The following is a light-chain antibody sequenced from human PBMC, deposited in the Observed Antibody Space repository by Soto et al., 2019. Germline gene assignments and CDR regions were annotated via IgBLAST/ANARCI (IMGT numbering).Light chain of an antibody. CDR2: AAS. Sequence: DIQMTQSPSSLSASVGDRVTITCRASQSVGSLLNWFQQRPGIAPKLLIYAASTLQSGAPSRFSGSGAWTDFTLIISSLQPRDFATYYCQQSYSLPYTFGQGTKLEI. CDR1: QSVGSL. J-gene: IGKJ2*01. V-gene: IGKV1-39*01. CDR3: QQSYSLPYT.